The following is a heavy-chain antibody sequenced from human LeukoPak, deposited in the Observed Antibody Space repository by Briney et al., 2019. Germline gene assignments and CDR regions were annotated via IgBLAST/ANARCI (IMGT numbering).Heavy chain of an antibody. Sequence: GRSLRLSCAASGFTFSSYDMHWVRQAPGKGLEWVAVISYDGSNKYYVDSVKGRFTISRDNSKNTLYLQMNSLRPEDTAVYYCAKGSSSGFYYFDHWGQGTLVTVSS. V-gene: IGHV3-30*18. J-gene: IGHJ4*02. D-gene: IGHD6-19*01. CDR1: GFTFSSYD. CDR3: AKGSSSGFYYFDH. CDR2: ISYDGSNK.